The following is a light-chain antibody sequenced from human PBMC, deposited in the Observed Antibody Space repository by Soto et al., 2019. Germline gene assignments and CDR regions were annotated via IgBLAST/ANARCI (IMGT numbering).Light chain of an antibody. CDR1: QSISSH. J-gene: IGKJ1*01. Sequence: EIVMKQSPATLSVSPGERATLSCRASQSISSHLAWYQQKPGQAPRLLIYDASTRAAGIPARFSGSGSGTEFSLTISSLQSEDFAVYYCQQFHIWPQTCGQGTKVEIK. CDR2: DAS. V-gene: IGKV3-15*01. CDR3: QQFHIWPQT.